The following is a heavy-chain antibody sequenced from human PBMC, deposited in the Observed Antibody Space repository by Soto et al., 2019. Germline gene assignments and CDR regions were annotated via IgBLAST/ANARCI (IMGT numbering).Heavy chain of an antibody. CDR3: AREACSGGNCFYFGPDY. CDR1: GITFSSYW. Sequence: EVQLVESGGGLVQPGGSLRLSCAASGITFSSYWMHWVRQAPGKGLVWVSRNKSDGSSTSYAGSVKGRFTISRDNAKNTRSLLMNSLRGEDTAVYYCAREACSGGNCFYFGPDYWGQGTLVTVSS. J-gene: IGHJ4*02. V-gene: IGHV3-74*01. CDR2: NKSDGSST. D-gene: IGHD2-15*01.